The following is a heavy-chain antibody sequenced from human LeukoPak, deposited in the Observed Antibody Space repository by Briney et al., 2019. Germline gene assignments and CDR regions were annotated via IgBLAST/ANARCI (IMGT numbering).Heavy chain of an antibody. J-gene: IGHJ4*02. V-gene: IGHV4-4*07. Sequence: SETLSLTCTVSGGSISSYYWSWIRQPAGKGLERIGRIYTSGSTNYNPSLKSRVTMSVDTSKNQFSLKLSSVTAADTAVYYCARDPSDYCSSTSCYTREYYFDYWGQGTLVTVSS. D-gene: IGHD2-2*02. CDR1: GGSISSYY. CDR3: ARDPSDYCSSTSCYTREYYFDY. CDR2: IYTSGST.